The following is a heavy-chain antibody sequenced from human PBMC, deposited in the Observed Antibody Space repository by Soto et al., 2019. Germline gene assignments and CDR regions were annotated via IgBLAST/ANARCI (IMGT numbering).Heavy chain of an antibody. CDR3: ARADRNYYDSSGYYRSYYYYGMDV. CDR2: IGTAGDT. V-gene: IGHV3-13*01. J-gene: IGHJ6*02. D-gene: IGHD3-22*01. Sequence: SVGSLRLSCAASGFTFSSYDMHWVRQATGKGLEWVSAIGTAGDTYYPGSVKGRFTISRENAKNSLYLQMNSLRAGDTAVYYCARADRNYYDSSGYYRSYYYYGMDVWGQGTTVTVSS. CDR1: GFTFSSYD.